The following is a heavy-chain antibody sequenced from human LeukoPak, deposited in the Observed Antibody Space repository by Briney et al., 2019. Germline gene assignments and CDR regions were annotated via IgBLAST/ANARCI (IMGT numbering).Heavy chain of an antibody. CDR3: ASRAGYSSSWSAFDY. J-gene: IGHJ4*02. CDR2: IKQDGSEK. D-gene: IGHD6-13*01. Sequence: GGSLRLSCAASGFTFSSHWMSWVRQAPGNGLEWVANIKQDGSEKYYVDSVKGRFTISRDNAKNSLYLQMDSLRAEDTAVYYCASRAGYSSSWSAFDYWGQGTLVTVSS. CDR1: GFTFSSHW. V-gene: IGHV3-7*03.